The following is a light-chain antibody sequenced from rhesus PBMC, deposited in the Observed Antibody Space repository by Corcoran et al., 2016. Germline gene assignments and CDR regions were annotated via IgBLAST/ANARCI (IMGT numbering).Light chain of an antibody. CDR3: QQYNSSPRT. J-gene: IGKJ1*01. V-gene: IGKV1-22*01. Sequence: DIQMTQSPSSLSASVGDTVTITCRASQSISSWLAWYQQQTGKAPKLLIYKAASLQSGVPSRFSGSGSGTDFTLTISSLQSEDFATYYCQQYNSSPRTFGQGTKVEIK. CDR2: KAA. CDR1: QSISSW.